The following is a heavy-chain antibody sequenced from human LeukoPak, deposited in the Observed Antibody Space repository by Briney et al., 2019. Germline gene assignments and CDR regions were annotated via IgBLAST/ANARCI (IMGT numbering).Heavy chain of an antibody. V-gene: IGHV3-7*01. J-gene: IGHJ5*02. CDR3: ARDSSGWYNWFDP. Sequence: PGRSLRLSCAASGFTFSSYWMSWVRQAPGKGLEWVANIKQDGSEKYYVDSVKGRFTISRDNAKNSLYLQMNSLRAEDTAVYYCARDSSGWYNWFDPWGQGTLVPVSS. CDR1: GFTFSSYW. D-gene: IGHD6-19*01. CDR2: IKQDGSEK.